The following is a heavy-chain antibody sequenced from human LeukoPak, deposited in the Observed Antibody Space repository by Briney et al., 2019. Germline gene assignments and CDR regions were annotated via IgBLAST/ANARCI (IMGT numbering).Heavy chain of an antibody. CDR3: ASGLGYYDSSGPNYDY. CDR1: GGSISSYY. V-gene: IGHV4-59*01. J-gene: IGHJ4*02. D-gene: IGHD3-22*01. CDR2: IYYSGST. Sequence: SETLSLTCTVSGGSISSYYWSWIRQPPGKGLEWIGYIYYSGSTNYNPSLKSRVTISVDTSKNQFSLKLSSVTAADTAVYYCASGLGYYDSSGPNYDYWGQGTLVTVSS.